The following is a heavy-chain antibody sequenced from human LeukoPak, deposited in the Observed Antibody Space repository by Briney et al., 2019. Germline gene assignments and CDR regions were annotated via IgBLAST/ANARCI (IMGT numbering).Heavy chain of an antibody. D-gene: IGHD2-15*01. Sequence: KTSETLSLTCTVSGGSISSGDYYWSWIRQPAGKGLEWIGRLYTRGSINYNPSLKSRVTISVDTSKNQFSLKLSSATAADTAVYYCARGVGGYCSGGSCYSGPNWFDPWGQGTLVTVSS. J-gene: IGHJ5*02. CDR3: ARGVGGYCSGGSCYSGPNWFDP. CDR1: GGSISSGDYY. V-gene: IGHV4-61*02. CDR2: LYTRGSI.